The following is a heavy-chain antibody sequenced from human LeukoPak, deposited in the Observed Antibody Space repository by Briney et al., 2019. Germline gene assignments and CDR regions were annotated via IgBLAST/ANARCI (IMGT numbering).Heavy chain of an antibody. Sequence: SETLSLTCTVSGDSIRKGGYYWSWIRQHPEKGLEWIGYIFYTGNTHYNPSLQSRVFLSIDTSANHFSLKVNSVTAADTAVYYCARVVPGYFDVWGRGSLVTVSS. CDR3: ARVVPGYFDV. CDR2: IFYTGNT. J-gene: IGHJ4*02. V-gene: IGHV4-31*03. D-gene: IGHD6-13*01. CDR1: GDSIRKGGYY.